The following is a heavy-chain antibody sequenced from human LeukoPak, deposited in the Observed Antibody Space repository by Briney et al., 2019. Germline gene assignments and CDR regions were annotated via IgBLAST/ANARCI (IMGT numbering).Heavy chain of an antibody. Sequence: GGTLRLSCATSGFTFSNAWMNWVRQAPGKGLEWVGRIRSNSDGGTIDYAAPVKGRFTLSRDDSKTTLYLQMNSLQTEDTAVYYCATDFYDSTWGQGTPVTVSS. CDR1: GFTFSNAW. D-gene: IGHD3-22*01. CDR3: ATDFYDST. V-gene: IGHV3-15*07. CDR2: IRSNSDGGTI. J-gene: IGHJ5*02.